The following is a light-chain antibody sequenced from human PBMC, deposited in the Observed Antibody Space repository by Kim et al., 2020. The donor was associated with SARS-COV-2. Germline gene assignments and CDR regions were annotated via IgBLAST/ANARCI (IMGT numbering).Light chain of an antibody. CDR1: SGDIGGYDF. CDR2: GVT. Sequence: GQSLTISCTGSSGDIGGYDFVSWYQQFPGKAPKLIIYGVTNRPSGVSSRFSGSKSGNTASLIISGLQAEDDADYYCSSYTSSTTLVFGGGTKVTVL. V-gene: IGLV2-14*03. CDR3: SSYTSSTTLV. J-gene: IGLJ2*01.